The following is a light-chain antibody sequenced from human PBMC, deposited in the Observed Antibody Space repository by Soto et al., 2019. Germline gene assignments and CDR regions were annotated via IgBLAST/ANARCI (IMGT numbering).Light chain of an antibody. V-gene: IGKV3-11*01. CDR3: QQRSNWPPSIT. CDR1: QSVSNNY. Sequence: EIVLTQSPGTLSLSPGERATLSCRASQSVSNNYLAWYQQKPGQAPRLLIYGASNRATGIPARFSGSGSGTDFTLTISSLEPEDFAVYYCQQRSNWPPSITFGQGTLLEIK. J-gene: IGKJ5*01. CDR2: GAS.